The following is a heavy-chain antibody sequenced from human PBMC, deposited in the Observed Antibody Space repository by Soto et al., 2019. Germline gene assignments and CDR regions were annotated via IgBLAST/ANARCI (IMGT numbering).Heavy chain of an antibody. CDR3: ARQSEYYYASGRAAPLYGMDV. CDR2: IYNSGST. J-gene: IGHJ6*02. D-gene: IGHD3-10*01. Sequence: SETLSLTCTVSGGSISSYYWSWIRQPPGKGLEWIGYIYNSGSTNYNPSLKSRVTISVDTSKNQFSLKLSSVTAADTAVYFCARQSEYYYASGRAAPLYGMDVWGQGTTVTVSS. V-gene: IGHV4-59*08. CDR1: GGSISSYY.